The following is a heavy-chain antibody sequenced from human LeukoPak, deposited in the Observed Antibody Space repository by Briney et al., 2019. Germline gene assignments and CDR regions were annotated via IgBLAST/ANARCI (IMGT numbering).Heavy chain of an antibody. V-gene: IGHV3-48*03. J-gene: IGHJ3*02. CDR2: ISSSGSTI. CDR3: VRGGGDYEDPFDI. D-gene: IGHD4-17*01. CDR1: GFTFSSYE. Sequence: GSLRLSCAASGFTFSSYEMNWVRQAPGKGLEWVSYISSSGSTIYYADSVKGRFTISRDNAKNSLYLQMNSLRAEDTAVYYCVRGGGDYEDPFDIWGQGTMVTVSS.